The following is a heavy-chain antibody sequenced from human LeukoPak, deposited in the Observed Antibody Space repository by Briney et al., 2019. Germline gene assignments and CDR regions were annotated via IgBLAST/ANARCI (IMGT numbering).Heavy chain of an antibody. CDR3: AREGSFRELFQKGGYFDY. CDR2: IWYDGSNK. J-gene: IGHJ4*02. Sequence: GGSLRLSCAASGFTFSSYGMHWVRQAPGKGLEWVAVIWYDGSNKYYADSVKGRFTISRDNSKNTLYLQMNSLRAEDTAVYYCAREGSFRELFQKGGYFDYWGQGTLVTVSS. CDR1: GFTFSSYG. V-gene: IGHV3-33*01. D-gene: IGHD3-10*01.